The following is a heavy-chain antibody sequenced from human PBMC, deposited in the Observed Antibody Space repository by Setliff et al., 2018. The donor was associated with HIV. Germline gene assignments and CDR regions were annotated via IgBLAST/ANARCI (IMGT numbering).Heavy chain of an antibody. CDR2: IFDSGAT. D-gene: IGHD3-10*01. CDR1: GGSISSSSLY. V-gene: IGHV4-39*01. Sequence: SETLSLTCTVSGGSISSSSLYWGWIRQPPGKGLQWIGSIFDSGATYYNASLRSRVTISVDTSKNQFSLRVNSVTAADTAVFYCARHRVITGSFDSWGQGTLVTVSS. CDR3: ARHRVITGSFDS. J-gene: IGHJ4*02.